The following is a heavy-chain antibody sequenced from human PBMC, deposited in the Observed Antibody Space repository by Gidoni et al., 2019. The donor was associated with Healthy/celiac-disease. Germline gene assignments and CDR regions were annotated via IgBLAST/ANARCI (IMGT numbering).Heavy chain of an antibody. CDR1: GYTFTSYA. D-gene: IGHD5-12*01. J-gene: IGHJ4*02. CDR3: ARVFAPRGYSGYFDY. Sequence: QVQLVQSGPEVKKPGASAKVSCNASGYTFTSYARHWVRQAPGQRREWMGWINAGNGNTKYSQKFQGRVTITRDTSASTAYMELRSLRSEDTAVYSCARVFAPRGYSGYFDYWGQGTLVTVSS. CDR2: INAGNGNT. V-gene: IGHV1-3*01.